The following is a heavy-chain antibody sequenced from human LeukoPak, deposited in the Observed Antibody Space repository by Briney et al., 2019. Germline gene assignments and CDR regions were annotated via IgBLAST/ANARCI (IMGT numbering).Heavy chain of an antibody. CDR3: ARHKWELHYYYYYYMDV. CDR1: GGTFSSYA. V-gene: IGHV1-69*06. CDR2: IIPIFGTA. D-gene: IGHD1-26*01. J-gene: IGHJ6*03. Sequence: GASVKVSCKASGGTFSSYAISWVRQAPGQGLEWMGGIIPIFGTANYAQKFQGRVTITADKSTSTAYMELSSLRSEDTAVYYCARHKWELHYYYYYYMDVWGKGTTVTISS.